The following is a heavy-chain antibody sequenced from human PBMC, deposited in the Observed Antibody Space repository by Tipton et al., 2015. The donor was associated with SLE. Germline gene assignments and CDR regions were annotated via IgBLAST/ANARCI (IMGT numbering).Heavy chain of an antibody. J-gene: IGHJ4*02. Sequence: TLSLTCTVSGDSITSITRTNWWSWVRQPPGKGLEWIGEIFHSESTNYRPSLKSRVIISVDKSKNQFSLKLTSVTAADTAVYHCTRVPRYNWNYIADWGQGTLVSVSS. CDR2: IFHSEST. CDR3: TRVPRYNWNYIAD. CDR1: GDSITSITRTNW. D-gene: IGHD1-7*01. V-gene: IGHV4-4*02.